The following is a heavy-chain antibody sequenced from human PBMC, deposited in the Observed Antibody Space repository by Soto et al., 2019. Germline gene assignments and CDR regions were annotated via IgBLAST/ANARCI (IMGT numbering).Heavy chain of an antibody. V-gene: IGHV1-69*01. J-gene: IGHJ4*02. Sequence: QVQLVQSGAEVKKPGSSVKVSCKASGGTFSSYAISWVRQAPGQGLEWMGGIIPIFGTANYAQKFQGRVTITADESTSTAYMELSSLRSEDTAVYYWARVEGSYYDSSGYYNYWGQGTLVTVSS. CDR3: ARVEGSYYDSSGYYNY. CDR1: GGTFSSYA. D-gene: IGHD3-22*01. CDR2: IIPIFGTA.